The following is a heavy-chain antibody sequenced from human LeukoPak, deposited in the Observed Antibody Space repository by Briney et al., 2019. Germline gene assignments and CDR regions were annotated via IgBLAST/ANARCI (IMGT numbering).Heavy chain of an antibody. CDR1: GYTFTSYD. Sequence: ASVKVSCKASGYTFTSYDINWVRQATGQGLEWMGWMNPNSGNTGYAQKFQGRVTMTRNTSISTAYMELSSLRSEDTAMYYCAITRGYSYDYNYWGQGTLVTVSS. D-gene: IGHD5-18*01. CDR2: MNPNSGNT. J-gene: IGHJ4*02. V-gene: IGHV1-8*01. CDR3: AITRGYSYDYNY.